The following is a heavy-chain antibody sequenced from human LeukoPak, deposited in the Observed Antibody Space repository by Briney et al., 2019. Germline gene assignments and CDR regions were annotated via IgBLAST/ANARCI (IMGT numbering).Heavy chain of an antibody. CDR2: IYYSGIT. Sequence: SETLSLTCTVSGGSISTYYWSWIRQPPGKGLEWIGYIYYSGITNYNPSLKSRVTISVDTSKNQFSLKLSSVTAADTALYYCAREYFSGSGSYEKWFDPWGQGTLVTASS. CDR3: AREYFSGSGSYEKWFDP. J-gene: IGHJ5*02. V-gene: IGHV4-59*01. CDR1: GGSISTYY. D-gene: IGHD3-10*01.